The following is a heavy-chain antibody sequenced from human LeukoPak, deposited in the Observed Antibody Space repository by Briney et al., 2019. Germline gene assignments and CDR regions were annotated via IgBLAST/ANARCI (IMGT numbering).Heavy chain of an antibody. CDR1: GFTFSSYS. CDR2: ISSSSSYI. J-gene: IGHJ4*02. CDR3: ARDHFNSGSYPEIDY. V-gene: IGHV3-21*01. Sequence: TGGSLSLSCAASGFTFSSYSMNWVRQAPGKGLEWVSSISSSSSYIYYADSVKGRFTISRDNAKNSLYLQMNSLRAEDTAVYYCARDHFNSGSYPEIDYWGQGTLVTVSS. D-gene: IGHD1-26*01.